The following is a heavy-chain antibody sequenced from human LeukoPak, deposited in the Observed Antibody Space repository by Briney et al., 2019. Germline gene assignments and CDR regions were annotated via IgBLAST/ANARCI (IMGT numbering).Heavy chain of an antibody. D-gene: IGHD3-9*01. CDR1: GYTFTGYY. Sequence: ASVKVSCKASGYTFTGYYMHWVRQAPGQGLEWMGWINPNSGGTNYAQKFQGRVTMARDTSISTAYMELSRLRPDDTAVYYCARAGYYDILTGYQPFDYWGQGTLVTVSS. J-gene: IGHJ4*02. CDR2: INPNSGGT. V-gene: IGHV1-2*02. CDR3: ARAGYYDILTGYQPFDY.